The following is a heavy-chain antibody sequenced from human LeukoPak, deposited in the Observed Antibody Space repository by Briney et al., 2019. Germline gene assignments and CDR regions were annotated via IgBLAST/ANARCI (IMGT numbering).Heavy chain of an antibody. CDR3: GREPRYRPIDY. CDR2: IAVGGGHT. CDR1: GFTYTISSA. J-gene: IGHJ4*02. V-gene: IGHV1-58*01. D-gene: IGHD3-9*01. Sequence: SVKVSCKASGFTYTISSAVQWVRQTRGQRLEWIGWIAVGGGHTKYAQKLQERLTITRDMSTNTAYMELSGLTSEDTAVYYCGREPRYRPIDYWGQGTLVTVSS.